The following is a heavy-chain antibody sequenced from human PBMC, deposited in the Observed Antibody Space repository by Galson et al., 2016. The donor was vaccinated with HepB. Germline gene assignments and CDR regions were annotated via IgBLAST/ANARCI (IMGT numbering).Heavy chain of an antibody. D-gene: IGHD1-26*01. CDR2: ISYDGNKE. J-gene: IGHJ6*02. CDR3: AKDPILGATAGFYGIDV. CDR1: GFRFTYYG. Sequence: SLRLSCAASGFRFTYYGLHWVRQAPGKGLEWVAVISYDGNKEYYADSVKGRFTIFRDNPKTTVYLEMNSLRVEDTAVYYCAKDPILGATAGFYGIDVWGQGTTGTVSS. V-gene: IGHV3-30*18.